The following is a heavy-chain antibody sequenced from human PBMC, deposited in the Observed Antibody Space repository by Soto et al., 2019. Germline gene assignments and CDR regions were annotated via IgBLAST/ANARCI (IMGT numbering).Heavy chain of an antibody. CDR1: GYSFTSYL. V-gene: IGHV5-51*01. CDR3: ARSQKYCISTSCGKEYYYYGMDV. J-gene: IGHJ6*02. D-gene: IGHD2-2*01. Sequence: GDSLKISCKGYGYSFTSYLIGWVRQMPGKGLEWMGIIYPGDSDTRYSPSFQGQVTISADKSISTAYLQWSSLKASDTAMYYCARSQKYCISTSCGKEYYYYGMDVWGQGTTVTVSS. CDR2: IYPGDSDT.